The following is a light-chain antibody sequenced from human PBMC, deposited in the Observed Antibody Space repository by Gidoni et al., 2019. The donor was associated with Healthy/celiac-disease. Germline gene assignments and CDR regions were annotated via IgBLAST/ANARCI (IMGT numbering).Light chain of an antibody. V-gene: IGLV2-14*01. CDR3: SSYTSSSTPLDV. CDR1: SSDVGGYNY. Sequence: QSALTQPASVSGSPGQSTTIPCTGTSSDVGGYNYVSWYQQHPGKAPKLMIYDVSNRPSGVSNRFSGSKSGNTASLTISGLQAEDEAYYYCSSYTSSSTPLDVFGTGTKVTVL. J-gene: IGLJ1*01. CDR2: DVS.